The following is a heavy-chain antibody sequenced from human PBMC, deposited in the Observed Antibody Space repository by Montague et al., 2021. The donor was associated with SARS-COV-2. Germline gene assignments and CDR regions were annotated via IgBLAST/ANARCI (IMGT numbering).Heavy chain of an antibody. Sequence: SETLSLTCTVSGGSISSSSYYWGWIRQPPGKGLEWIGSIYYSGSTYYXPSLKSRVTISVDTSKNQFTLKLSSVTAADTAVYYCARRKAGYCSGGSCYSAAVFDYWGQGTLVTVSS. D-gene: IGHD2-15*01. J-gene: IGHJ4*02. CDR3: ARRKAGYCSGGSCYSAAVFDY. CDR2: IYYSGST. CDR1: GGSISSSSYY. V-gene: IGHV4-39*01.